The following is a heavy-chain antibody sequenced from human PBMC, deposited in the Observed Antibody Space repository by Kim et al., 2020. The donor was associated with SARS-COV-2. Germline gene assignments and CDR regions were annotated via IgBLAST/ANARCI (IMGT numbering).Heavy chain of an antibody. CDR2: IYHGGRA. V-gene: IGHV4-4*02. D-gene: IGHD3-9*01. CDR3: ARSPILMVPLDVSVAYGLDV. Sequence: SETQSLTCAVSGGSISSAAWWNWVRQPPGRGLWWIGDIYHGGRANYNPSLKSRVTISVDKSNHHFSLTLTSVTAAAPATYYCARSPILMVPLDVSVAYGLDVWGQGTTFTVSS. J-gene: IGHJ6*02. CDR1: GGSISSAAW.